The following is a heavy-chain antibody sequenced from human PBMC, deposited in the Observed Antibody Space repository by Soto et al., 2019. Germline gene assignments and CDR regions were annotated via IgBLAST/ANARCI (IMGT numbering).Heavy chain of an antibody. D-gene: IGHD3-3*02. CDR1: GFTFINYA. V-gene: IGHV3-30-3*01. CDR2: ISGDGSNE. J-gene: IGHJ5*02. Sequence: QEQLVESGGGVVQPGRSLRLSCAVSGFTFINYAIHWVRQAPGKGLEWVALISGDGSNEYYADSVKGRFTISRDNFRNTLYLHMNSLRADDTALYYCARHLSHLKYGWRDPWGPGTLVTVSS. CDR3: ARHLSHLKYGWRDP.